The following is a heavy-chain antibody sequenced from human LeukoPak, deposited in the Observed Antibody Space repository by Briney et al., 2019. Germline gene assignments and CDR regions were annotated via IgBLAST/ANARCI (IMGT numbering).Heavy chain of an antibody. CDR1: GFTFSSYS. CDR3: ARDRDYYDSSGYRASDY. Sequence: KPGGSLRLSCAASGFTFSSYSMNWVRQAPGKGLEWVSSISSSSSYIYYADSVKGRFTISRDNAKNSLYLQMNSLRAEDTAVYYCARDRDYYDSSGYRASDYWGQGTLVTVSS. J-gene: IGHJ4*02. D-gene: IGHD3-22*01. V-gene: IGHV3-21*01. CDR2: ISSSSSYI.